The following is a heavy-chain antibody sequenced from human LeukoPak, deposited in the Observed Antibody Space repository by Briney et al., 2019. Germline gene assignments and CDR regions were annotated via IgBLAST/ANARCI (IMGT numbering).Heavy chain of an antibody. CDR3: ARDKEYSSSWFTRGNAFDI. J-gene: IGHJ3*02. D-gene: IGHD6-13*01. V-gene: IGHV3-30*03. Sequence: PGGSLRLSCAASGFTFSSYGMHWVRQAPGKGLEWVAVISYDGSNKYYADSVKGRFTISRDNSKNTLYLQMNSLRAEDTAVYYCARDKEYSSSWFTRGNAFDIWGQGTMVTVSS. CDR1: GFTFSSYG. CDR2: ISYDGSNK.